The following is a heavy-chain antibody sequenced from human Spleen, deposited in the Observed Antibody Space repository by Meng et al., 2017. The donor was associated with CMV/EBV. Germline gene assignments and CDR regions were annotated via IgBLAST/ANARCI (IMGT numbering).Heavy chain of an antibody. V-gene: IGHV4-34*01. D-gene: IGHD6-6*01. CDR2: INHSGST. Sequence: SETLSLTCAVYGGSFSGYYWSWIRQPPGKGLEWIGEINHSGSTNYNPSLKSRVTISVDTSKNQFSLKLTSVTAADTAVYYCARGTEYSTSSWDYWGPGTLVTVSS. CDR3: ARGTEYSTSSWDY. J-gene: IGHJ4*02. CDR1: GGSFSGYY.